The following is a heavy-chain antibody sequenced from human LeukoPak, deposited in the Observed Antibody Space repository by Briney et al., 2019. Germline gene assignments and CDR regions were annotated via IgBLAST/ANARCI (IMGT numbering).Heavy chain of an antibody. Sequence: GGSLRLSCAASGFTVSANYMSWVRLAPGKGLEWVSIIYSGGSTYYADSVKGRFTISRDNSKNTLYLHMNSLRAEDTAAYYCARAGSSGWYHFDYWGQGTLVTVSS. V-gene: IGHV3-66*01. J-gene: IGHJ4*02. CDR2: IYSGGST. CDR1: GFTVSANY. CDR3: ARAGSSGWYHFDY. D-gene: IGHD6-19*01.